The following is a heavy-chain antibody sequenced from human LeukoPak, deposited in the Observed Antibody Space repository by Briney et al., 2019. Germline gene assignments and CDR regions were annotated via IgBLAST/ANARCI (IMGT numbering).Heavy chain of an antibody. Sequence: GASVKVSCKASGYTFTSYGISWVRQAPGQGLEWMGWISAYNGNTNYAQRLQGRVTMTTDTSTSTAYMELRSLRSDDTAVYYCARGAFWSGYRPGDAFDIWGQGTMVTVSS. CDR2: ISAYNGNT. J-gene: IGHJ3*02. V-gene: IGHV1-18*01. CDR1: GYTFTSYG. CDR3: ARGAFWSGYRPGDAFDI. D-gene: IGHD3-3*01.